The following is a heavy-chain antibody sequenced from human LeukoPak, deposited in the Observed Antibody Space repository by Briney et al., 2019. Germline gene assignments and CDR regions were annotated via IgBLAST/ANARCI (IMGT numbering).Heavy chain of an antibody. D-gene: IGHD6-13*01. V-gene: IGHV3-21*01. CDR1: GFTFSSYG. CDR2: ISSSSSYI. Sequence: GRSLRLSCAASGFTFSSYGMHWVRQAPGKGLEWVSSISSSSSYIYYADSVKGRFTTSRDNAKNSLYLQMNSLRAEDTAVYYCARAGIDYWGQGTLVTVSS. J-gene: IGHJ4*02. CDR3: ARAGIDY.